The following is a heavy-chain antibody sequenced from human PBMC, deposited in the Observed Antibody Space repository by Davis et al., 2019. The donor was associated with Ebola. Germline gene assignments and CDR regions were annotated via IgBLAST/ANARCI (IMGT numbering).Heavy chain of an antibody. J-gene: IGHJ4*02. CDR1: GYIFTAYF. D-gene: IGHD3-10*01. CDR3: ASGEFVDF. CDR2: INPSIGNT. V-gene: IGHV1-46*01. Sequence: ASVKVSCKASGYIFTAYFMHWVRQAPGQGLEWMGLINPSIGNTSLAQKFQGRVTLTRDTSTNTVHTELSSLKSEDTAIYYCASGEFVDFWGQGTLVTVSS.